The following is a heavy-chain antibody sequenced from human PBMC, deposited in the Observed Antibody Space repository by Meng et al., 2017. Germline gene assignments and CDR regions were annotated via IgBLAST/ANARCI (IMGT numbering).Heavy chain of an antibody. CDR2: IYYSGST. V-gene: IGHV4-59*01. CDR3: ARGVVPAAIPAFDI. CDR1: GGSISSYY. J-gene: IGHJ3*02. Sequence: SETLSLTCTVSGGSISSYYWSWIRQPPGKGLEWIGYIYYSGSTNYNPSLKSRVTISVDTSKNQFSLKLSSVTAADTAVYYCARGVVPAAIPAFDIWGQGTMVTVSS. D-gene: IGHD2-2*01.